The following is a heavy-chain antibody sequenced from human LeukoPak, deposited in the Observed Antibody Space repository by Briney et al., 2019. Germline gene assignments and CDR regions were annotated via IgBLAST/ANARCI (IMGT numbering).Heavy chain of an antibody. CDR3: ARDPRGYSYGYYFDY. V-gene: IGHV1-3*01. J-gene: IGHJ4*02. CDR1: GYTFTSYG. Sequence: ASVKVSCKASGYTFTSYGISWVRQAPGQGLEWMGWINAGNGNTKYSQKFQGRVTITRDTSASTAYMELSSLRSEDTAVYYCARDPRGYSYGYYFDYWGQGTLVTVSS. D-gene: IGHD5-18*01. CDR2: INAGNGNT.